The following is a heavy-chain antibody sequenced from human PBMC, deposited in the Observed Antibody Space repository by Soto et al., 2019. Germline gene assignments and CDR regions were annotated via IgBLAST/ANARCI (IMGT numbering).Heavy chain of an antibody. J-gene: IGHJ6*02. V-gene: IGHV3-30*18. D-gene: IGHD3-3*01. CDR2: ISYDGSNK. CDR3: AKDPGYYDFWSGYQRSYYYYGMDV. Sequence: QVQLVESGGGVVQPGRSLRLSCAASGFTFSSYGMHWVRQAPGKGLEWVAVISYDGSNKYYADSVKGRFTISRDNSKNTLYLQMNSLRAEDTAVYYCAKDPGYYDFWSGYQRSYYYYGMDVWGQGTTVTVSS. CDR1: GFTFSSYG.